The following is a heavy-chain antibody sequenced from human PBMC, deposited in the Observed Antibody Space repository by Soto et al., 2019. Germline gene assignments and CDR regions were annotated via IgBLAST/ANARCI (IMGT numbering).Heavy chain of an antibody. J-gene: IGHJ2*01. CDR3: ARQPNSSGWYPKLYWYFDL. D-gene: IGHD6-19*01. CDR2: IIPIFGTA. CDR1: GGTFSSYA. V-gene: IGHV1-69*13. Sequence: SVKGSCKASGGTFSSYAISWVRQAPGQGLEWMGGIIPIFGTANYAQKFQGRVTITADESTSTAYMELSSLRSEDTAVYYCARQPNSSGWYPKLYWYFDLWGRGTLVTVSS.